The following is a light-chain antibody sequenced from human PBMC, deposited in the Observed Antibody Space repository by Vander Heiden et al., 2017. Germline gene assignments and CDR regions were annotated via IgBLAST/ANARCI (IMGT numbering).Light chain of an antibody. Sequence: SVLTQPPSVSGAPGQRVTISCTGSSSNIGAGYDVHWYQQLPGTAPKLLIYGNNNRPSGVTDRFSGSKSGTSASLAITGLQAEDEADYYCQSYDSSLSAYVFGTGTKVTVL. J-gene: IGLJ1*01. CDR1: SSNIGAGYD. CDR2: GNN. CDR3: QSYDSSLSAYV. V-gene: IGLV1-40*01.